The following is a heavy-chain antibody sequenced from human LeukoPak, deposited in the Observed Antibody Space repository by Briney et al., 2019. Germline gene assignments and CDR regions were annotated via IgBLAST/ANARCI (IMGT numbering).Heavy chain of an antibody. CDR1: GFTFSNYA. Sequence: GGSLRLSCAASGFTFSNYAMSWVRQAPGKGLEWVSAVTGSGGNTYYADSVKGRFTISRDNSKNTVFLQMNSLRAEDTAVYYCAKWGDYDVLTGYYVSDYWGQGTLVTVSS. D-gene: IGHD3-9*01. J-gene: IGHJ4*02. CDR3: AKWGDYDVLTGYYVSDY. V-gene: IGHV3-23*01. CDR2: VTGSGGNT.